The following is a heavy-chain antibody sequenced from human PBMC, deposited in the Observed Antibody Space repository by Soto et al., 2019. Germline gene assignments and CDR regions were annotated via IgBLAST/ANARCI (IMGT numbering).Heavy chain of an antibody. V-gene: IGHV3-9*01. CDR3: AKDRIAAAGTDAFDI. Sequence: EVQLVESGGGLVQPGRSLRLSCAASGFTFDDYAIHWVRQAPGKGLEWVSGISWNSGSIGYADSVKGRFTISRDNAKNSLYLQMNSLRAEDTALYYCAKDRIAAAGTDAFDIWGQGTMVTVSS. D-gene: IGHD6-13*01. J-gene: IGHJ3*02. CDR1: GFTFDDYA. CDR2: ISWNSGSI.